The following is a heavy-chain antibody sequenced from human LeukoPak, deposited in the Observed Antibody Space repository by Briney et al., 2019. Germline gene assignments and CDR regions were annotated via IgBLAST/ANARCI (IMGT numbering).Heavy chain of an antibody. CDR2: ISGSGGST. Sequence: GGSLTLSCAASGFTFSSYAMSWLRQAPGKGLAWLSAISGSGGSTYYADSEKRRYTISRDNSKNTLSLQMHRLSAEQTAVYYCAKDPVVTVYWGPGALVTVSS. J-gene: IGHJ4*02. CDR3: AKDPVVTVY. D-gene: IGHD3-22*01. CDR1: GFTFSSYA. V-gene: IGHV3-23*01.